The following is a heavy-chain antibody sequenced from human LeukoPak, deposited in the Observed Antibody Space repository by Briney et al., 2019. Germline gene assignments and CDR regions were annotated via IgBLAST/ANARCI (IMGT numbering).Heavy chain of an antibody. D-gene: IGHD3-10*01. CDR3: AKGHYYGPGGAFDI. J-gene: IGHJ3*02. Sequence: GGSLRLSCAASGFTFSSFAMSWVRQAPGKGLEWVSAISGSGGSTFYADSVKGRFTISRDNSKNSLYLQMNSLRTEDTALYYCAKGHYYGPGGAFDIWGQGTMVTVSS. CDR2: ISGSGGST. V-gene: IGHV3-23*01. CDR1: GFTFSSFA.